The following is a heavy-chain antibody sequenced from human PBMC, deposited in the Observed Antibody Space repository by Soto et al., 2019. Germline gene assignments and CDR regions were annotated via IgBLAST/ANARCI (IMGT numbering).Heavy chain of an antibody. CDR2: ISYDGSNK. V-gene: IGHV3-30-3*01. D-gene: IGHD3-9*01. Sequence: GGSLRLSCAASGFTFSSYAMHWVRQAPGKGLEWVAVISYDGSNKYYADSVKGRFTISRDNSKNTLYLQMNSLRAEDTAVYYCARELLYDILTGNDAFDIWGQGTMVTVSS. J-gene: IGHJ3*02. CDR3: ARELLYDILTGNDAFDI. CDR1: GFTFSSYA.